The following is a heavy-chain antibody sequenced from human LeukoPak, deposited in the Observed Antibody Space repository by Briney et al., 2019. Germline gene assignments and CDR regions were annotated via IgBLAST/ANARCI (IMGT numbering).Heavy chain of an antibody. Sequence: GESLKISCKGSGYRFTNYWIAWVRQMPGKGLEWMGIIYPGDSDTRYSPSFQGQVSISADKSISTAYLQWGSLKASDTAIYYCASITMVRGVLLPGGAFDIWGQGTMVTVSS. CDR1: GYRFTNYW. J-gene: IGHJ3*02. D-gene: IGHD3-10*01. CDR2: IYPGDSDT. CDR3: ASITMVRGVLLPGGAFDI. V-gene: IGHV5-51*01.